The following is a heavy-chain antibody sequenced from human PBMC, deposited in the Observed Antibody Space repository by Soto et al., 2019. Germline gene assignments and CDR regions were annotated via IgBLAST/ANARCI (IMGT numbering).Heavy chain of an antibody. CDR2: ISGSGGST. J-gene: IGHJ4*02. D-gene: IGHD3-10*01. CDR1: GFTFSSYA. Sequence: GGSLRLSCAASGFTFSSYAMSWVRQAPGKGLEWVSAISGSGGSTYYADSVKGRFTISRDNSKNTLYLQMNSLRAEDTAVYYCAKDLAVGYPLALGVRFDYWGQGTLVTVSS. CDR3: AKDLAVGYPLALGVRFDY. V-gene: IGHV3-23*01.